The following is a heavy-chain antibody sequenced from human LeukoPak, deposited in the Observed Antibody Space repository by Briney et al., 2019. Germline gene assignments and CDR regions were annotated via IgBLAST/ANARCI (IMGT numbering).Heavy chain of an antibody. V-gene: IGHV3-7*01. CDR3: ARDLDDYVWGSYRPGVYWDY. D-gene: IGHD3-16*01. Sequence: PGGSLRLSCAASGFTFSNYWMSWVRQAPGKGLEWVANIKQDGSEKYYVDSVRGRFTISRDNAKNSLYLQMNSLRAEDTAVYYCARDLDDYVWGSYRPGVYWDYWGQGTLVTVSS. CDR2: IKQDGSEK. J-gene: IGHJ4*02. CDR1: GFTFSNYW.